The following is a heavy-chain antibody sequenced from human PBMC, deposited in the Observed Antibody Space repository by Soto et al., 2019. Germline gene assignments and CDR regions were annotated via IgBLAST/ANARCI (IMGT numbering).Heavy chain of an antibody. CDR3: ARYRTKVPVAFDV. Sequence: ASVKVSCKASGYTFTGYYMHWVRQAPGQGLEWMGWINPNSGGTNYAQKFQGWVTMTRDTSISTAYMDLSGLRSDDTAVYYCARYRTKVPVAFDVWGQGTMVTVSS. V-gene: IGHV1-2*04. CDR2: INPNSGGT. D-gene: IGHD3-16*02. CDR1: GYTFTGYY. J-gene: IGHJ3*01.